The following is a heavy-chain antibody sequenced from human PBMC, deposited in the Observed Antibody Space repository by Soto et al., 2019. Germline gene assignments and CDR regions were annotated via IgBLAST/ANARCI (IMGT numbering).Heavy chain of an antibody. CDR3: AKGITGKMLGGGASWFDP. CDR2: ITPSGGDT. CDR1: GFTFTDNA. D-gene: IGHD1-20*01. Sequence: GGSLRLSCAASGFTFTDNAMSWVRQAPGKGLEWVSSITPSGGDTYYVDSVKGRFTISRDNSKNKVFLQMKSLRAEDTALYFCAKGITGKMLGGGASWFDPWGQGTLVTVSS. J-gene: IGHJ5*02. V-gene: IGHV3-23*01.